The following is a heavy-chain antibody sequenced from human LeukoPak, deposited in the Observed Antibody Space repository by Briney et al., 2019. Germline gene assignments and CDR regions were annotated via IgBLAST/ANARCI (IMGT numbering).Heavy chain of an antibody. Sequence: SETLSLTCTVSGGSISSGDSSWSWIRQPPGKGLEWIVYIYSSGDTYYNPSLKSRVTISVDTSKNQFSLKLSSVTAADTAVYYCAKDSTRGWLHRAFDIWGQGTMVTVSS. J-gene: IGHJ3*02. CDR2: IYSSGDT. CDR3: AKDSTRGWLHRAFDI. D-gene: IGHD5-24*01. V-gene: IGHV4-30-4*02. CDR1: GGSISSGDSS.